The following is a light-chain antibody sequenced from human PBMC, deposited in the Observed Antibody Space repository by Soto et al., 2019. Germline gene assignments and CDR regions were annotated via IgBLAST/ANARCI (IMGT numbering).Light chain of an antibody. J-gene: IGKJ1*01. V-gene: IGKV3-15*01. CDR2: GAS. CDR1: QSVSTN. Sequence: EVVMTQSPATLSVSPGERATLSCRASQSVSTNLAWYQQKPGQAPRLLIYGASSRATDIPARFSGGGFGTEFTLTISSPQSEDFAVYYCQQYNNWPPPTFGQGTKVEIK. CDR3: QQYNNWPPPT.